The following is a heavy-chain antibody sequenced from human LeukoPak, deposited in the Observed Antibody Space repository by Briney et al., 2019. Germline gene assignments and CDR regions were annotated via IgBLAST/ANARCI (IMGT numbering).Heavy chain of an antibody. CDR1: GGSFSGYY. CDR2: INHSGST. D-gene: IGHD2-15*01. Sequence: SETLSLTCAVYGGSFSGYYWSWIRQPPGKGLEWIGEINHSGSTNYNPSLKSRVTISVDTSKNQFSLKLSSVTAADTAVHYCATTHCSGGSCYSGKYFQHWGQGTLVTVSS. V-gene: IGHV4-34*01. CDR3: ATTHCSGGSCYSGKYFQH. J-gene: IGHJ1*01.